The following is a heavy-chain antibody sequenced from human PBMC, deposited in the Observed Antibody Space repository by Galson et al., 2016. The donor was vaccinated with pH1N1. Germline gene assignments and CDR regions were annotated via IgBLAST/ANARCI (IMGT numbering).Heavy chain of an antibody. Sequence: SVKVSCKASGYTFTGYYMHWVRQAPGQGLEWMGWINPNSGGTNYAQKFQGRVTMTRDTSISTAYMELSRLRSDDTALYYCAGDTDPGLYFDYWGQGTLVTVSS. V-gene: IGHV1-2*02. D-gene: IGHD2-8*02. CDR2: INPNSGGT. CDR3: AGDTDPGLYFDY. J-gene: IGHJ4*02. CDR1: GYTFTGYY.